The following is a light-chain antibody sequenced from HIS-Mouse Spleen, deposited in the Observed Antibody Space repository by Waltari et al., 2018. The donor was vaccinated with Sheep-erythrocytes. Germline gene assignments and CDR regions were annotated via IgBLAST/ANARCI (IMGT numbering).Light chain of an antibody. V-gene: IGLV2-11*01. CDR1: SSDVVGYNY. Sequence: QSALTQPRSVSGSPGQSATISCTGTSSDVVGYNYVPWYQQHPGKAPKLMIYDVSKRPSGVPDRFSGSKSGNTASLTISGLQAEDEADYYCCSYAGSYNHVFATGTKVTVL. J-gene: IGLJ1*01. CDR2: DVS. CDR3: CSYAGSYNHV.